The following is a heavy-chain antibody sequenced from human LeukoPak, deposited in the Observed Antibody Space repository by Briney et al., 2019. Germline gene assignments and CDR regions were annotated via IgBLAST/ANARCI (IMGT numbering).Heavy chain of an antibody. CDR3: ARSSVAEGFDY. J-gene: IGHJ4*02. Sequence: CIGWISAYNRNTNYAQKLQGRVTMTTDTSTSTAYMELRSLRSDDTAVYYCARSSVAEGFDYWGQGTLVTVSS. CDR2: ISAYNRNT. D-gene: IGHD6-19*01. V-gene: IGHV1-18*01.